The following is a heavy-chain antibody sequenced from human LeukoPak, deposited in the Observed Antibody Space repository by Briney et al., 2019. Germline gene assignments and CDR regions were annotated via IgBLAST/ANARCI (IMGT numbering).Heavy chain of an antibody. CDR2: MNPNSGNT. J-gene: IGHJ6*02. CDR1: GYTFTSYD. CDR3: ARRRSSWYYYYYGMDV. Sequence: ASVKVSCKASGYTFTSYDINWVRQATGQGLEWMGWMNPNSGNTGYAQKFQGRVTMTRNTSISTAYMELSSLRSEDTAVYYCARRRSSWYYYYYGMDVWGQGTTVTVSS. D-gene: IGHD6-13*01. V-gene: IGHV1-8*01.